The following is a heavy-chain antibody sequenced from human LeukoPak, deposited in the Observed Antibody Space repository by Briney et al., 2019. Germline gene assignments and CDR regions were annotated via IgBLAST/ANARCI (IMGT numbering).Heavy chain of an antibody. CDR2: IYPGDSDT. J-gene: IGHJ4*02. D-gene: IGHD5-18*01. V-gene: IGHV5-51*01. Sequence: GESLEIPCKGSGYSFTSYWIAWVRQMPGKGLEWMGIIYPGDSDTRYSPSFQGQVTISADKSISTAYLQWSSLKASDTAMYYCARITAMVFYFDYWGQGTLVTVSS. CDR1: GYSFTSYW. CDR3: ARITAMVFYFDY.